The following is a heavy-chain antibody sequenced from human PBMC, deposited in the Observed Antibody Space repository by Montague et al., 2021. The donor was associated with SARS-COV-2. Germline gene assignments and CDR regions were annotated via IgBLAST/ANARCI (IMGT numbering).Heavy chain of an antibody. J-gene: IGHJ3*02. CDR1: GGSITVSRYD. Sequence: SETLSLTCTVSGGSITVSRYDWGWIRQPPGKGLEWIGSVHYTGTTSSTATLKSRLTISVDTSENQFSLKMTSVTASDTAVYYCARHRANAGSFDIWGQGTMVTVSS. V-gene: IGHV4-39*01. CDR2: VHYTGTT. D-gene: IGHD1-1*01. CDR3: ARHRANAGSFDI.